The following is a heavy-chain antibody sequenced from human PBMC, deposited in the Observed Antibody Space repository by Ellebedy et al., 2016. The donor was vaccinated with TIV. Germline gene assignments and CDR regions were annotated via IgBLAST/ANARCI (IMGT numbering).Heavy chain of an antibody. D-gene: IGHD1-7*01. V-gene: IGHV4-39*01. CDR1: GGSISSSSHYY. CDR2: IHYTGRT. J-gene: IGHJ4*02. CDR3: SRWRRTATTGDDY. Sequence: SETLSLXXTVSGGSISSSSHYYWGWIRQSPGKGLEWVGSIHYTGRTYYNPSLKSRVTISVDTSENQFSLKLSSVTAADTAVYYCSRWRRTATTGDDYWGQGTLVTVSS.